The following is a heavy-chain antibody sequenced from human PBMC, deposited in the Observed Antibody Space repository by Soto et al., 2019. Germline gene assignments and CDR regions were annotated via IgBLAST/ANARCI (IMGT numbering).Heavy chain of an antibody. CDR2: MNPGSGYT. CDR3: ARMATFGSLNWFDP. CDR1: GYIFTNND. Sequence: ASVKVSCKASGYIFTNNDVSWVLQGTGQGLEWMGWMNPGSGYTGYAQKFQGRVTMTRDISIATAYMELRSLRSDDTAIYYCARMATFGSLNWFDPWGQGTLVTVSS. J-gene: IGHJ5*02. V-gene: IGHV1-8*01. D-gene: IGHD3-16*01.